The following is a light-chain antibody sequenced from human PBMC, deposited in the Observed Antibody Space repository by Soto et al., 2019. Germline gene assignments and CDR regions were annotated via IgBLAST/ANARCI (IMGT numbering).Light chain of an antibody. Sequence: DIVLTQSPDTLSLSPGERATLSCRASQSVGADYLAWYQQEPGQAPRLLIYDASMRATGIPDRFSGSGSGTDFTLTISRLEPEDFAVYYCQQYAHSPKTFGQGTKVEIK. CDR2: DAS. J-gene: IGKJ1*01. V-gene: IGKV3-20*01. CDR3: QQYAHSPKT. CDR1: QSVGADY.